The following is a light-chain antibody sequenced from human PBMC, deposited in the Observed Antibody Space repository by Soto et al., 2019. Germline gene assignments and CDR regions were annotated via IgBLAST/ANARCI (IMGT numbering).Light chain of an antibody. CDR2: GAS. Sequence: EIVMTQSPATLSVSPGERATLSCRASRSVRGNLAWYQQRPGQAPRLLIYGASTRATGIPARFSGSGSGTDFTLIITSLQPEDFAVYYCQQYDNWPPWTFGQGTKVEIK. V-gene: IGKV3-15*01. J-gene: IGKJ1*01. CDR3: QQYDNWPPWT. CDR1: RSVRGN.